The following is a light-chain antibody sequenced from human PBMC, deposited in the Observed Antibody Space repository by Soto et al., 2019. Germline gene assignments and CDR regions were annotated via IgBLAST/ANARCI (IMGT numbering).Light chain of an antibody. V-gene: IGLV2-8*01. J-gene: IGLJ1*01. CDR2: EVN. Sequence: QSALTQPPSASGSPGQSVAISCTGTSSDVGGYNYVSWYQQHPGKAPKLMIYEVNKRTSGVPDRFSGSKSGNTASLTVSGLQAEDEADYYCSSYGGSSNVFGTGTKVTVL. CDR1: SSDVGGYNY. CDR3: SSYGGSSNV.